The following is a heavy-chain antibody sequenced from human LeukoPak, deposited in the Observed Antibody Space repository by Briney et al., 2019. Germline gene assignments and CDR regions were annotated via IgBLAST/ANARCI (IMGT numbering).Heavy chain of an antibody. Sequence: SETLSLTCTVSGGPISSYYWIWIRQPPGKGREGIGYIYYSGSTIHNPSLKSRVTISVDTSKNQFSLKLSSVTAADTAVYYCARGLAAAAVAGLDYWGQGTLVTVSS. CDR1: GGPISSYY. J-gene: IGHJ4*02. CDR3: ARGLAAAAVAGLDY. D-gene: IGHD6-19*01. V-gene: IGHV4-59*01. CDR2: IYYSGST.